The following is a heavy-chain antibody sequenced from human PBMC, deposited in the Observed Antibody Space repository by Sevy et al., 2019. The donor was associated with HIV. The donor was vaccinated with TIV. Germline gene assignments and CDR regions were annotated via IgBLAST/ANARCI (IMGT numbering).Heavy chain of an antibody. D-gene: IGHD3-3*01. V-gene: IGHV3-53*01. Sequence: GGSVRLSCAASGFIVTSHYMAWVRQAPGKGLEWVSSIYTGGGTYYADSVKGRFTISRDNSKNTLYLQMNSLSAEDTAFYYCARVPRYDEPYYFDYWGQGALVTVSS. CDR1: GFIVTSHY. CDR3: ARVPRYDEPYYFDY. J-gene: IGHJ4*02. CDR2: IYTGGGT.